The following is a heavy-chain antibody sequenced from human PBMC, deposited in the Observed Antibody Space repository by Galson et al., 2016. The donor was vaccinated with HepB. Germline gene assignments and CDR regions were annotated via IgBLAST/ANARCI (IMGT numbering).Heavy chain of an antibody. CDR3: ARDRKTDYDFWSGTDV. V-gene: IGHV1-3*01. CDR1: GYTFTSHA. CDR2: INAGNGIT. Sequence: SVKVSCKASGYTFTSHAMHWVRQAPGQRLEWMGWINAGNGITKYSQKFQGRVTITRDTSASTAYMELSSLRSEDTALYSCARDRKTDYDFWSGTDVWGQGTTVTVSS. J-gene: IGHJ6*02. D-gene: IGHD3-3*01.